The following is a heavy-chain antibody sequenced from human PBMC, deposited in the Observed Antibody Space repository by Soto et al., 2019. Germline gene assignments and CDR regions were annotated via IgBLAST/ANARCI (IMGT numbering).Heavy chain of an antibody. CDR2: IDPDGTTT. V-gene: IGHV3-74*01. CDR3: TRGLRPSSAGTWDY. CDR1: GFDFSYYW. J-gene: IGHJ4*02. D-gene: IGHD1-1*01. Sequence: GSLRLSCVTSGFDFSYYWIHWIRQAPGRGLVWVSRIDPDGTTTNYADSVKGRFTVSRDNAKDTAYLQMDSLTADDTALYYCTRGLRPSSAGTWDYWGPGTLVTVSS.